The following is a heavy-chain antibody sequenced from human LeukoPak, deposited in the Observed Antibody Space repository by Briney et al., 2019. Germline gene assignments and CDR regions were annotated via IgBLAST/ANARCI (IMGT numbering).Heavy chain of an antibody. CDR1: GGSISSGGYY. V-gene: IGHV4-61*08. J-gene: IGHJ6*03. D-gene: IGHD3-16*01. CDR2: IYYSGST. CDR3: ARWGSYMDV. Sequence: SETLSLTCAVSGGSISSGGYYWSWIRQPPGKGLEWIGYIYYSGSTNYNPSLKSRVTISVDTSKNQFSLKLSSVTAADTAVYYCARWGSYMDVWGKGTTVTISS.